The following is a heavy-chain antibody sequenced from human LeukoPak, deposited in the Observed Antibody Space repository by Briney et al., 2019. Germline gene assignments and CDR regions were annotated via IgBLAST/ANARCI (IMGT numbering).Heavy chain of an antibody. CDR1: GFTFDDYA. CDR2: ISWNSGSI. CDR3: AKVYSYGLAACFDY. D-gene: IGHD5-18*01. V-gene: IGHV3-9*01. Sequence: PGRSLRLSCAASGFTFDDYAMHWVRQAPGKGLEWVSGISWNSGSIGYADSVKGRFTISRDNAKNSLYLQMNSLRAEDTALYYCAKVYSYGLAACFDYWGQGTLVTVSS. J-gene: IGHJ4*02.